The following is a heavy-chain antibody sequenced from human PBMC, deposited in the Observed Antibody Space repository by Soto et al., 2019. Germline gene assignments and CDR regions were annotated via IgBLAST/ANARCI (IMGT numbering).Heavy chain of an antibody. D-gene: IGHD3-10*01. V-gene: IGHV4-30-4*01. J-gene: IGHJ4*02. CDR1: GGSISSGDYY. CDR2: IYYSGST. CDR3: ASYITMVRGVFDY. Sequence: PSETLSLTCTVSGGSISSGDYYRSWILQPPGKGLEWIGYIYYSGSTYYNPSLKSRVTISVDTSKNQFSLKLSSVTAADTAVYYCASYITMVRGVFDYWGQGTLVTVSS.